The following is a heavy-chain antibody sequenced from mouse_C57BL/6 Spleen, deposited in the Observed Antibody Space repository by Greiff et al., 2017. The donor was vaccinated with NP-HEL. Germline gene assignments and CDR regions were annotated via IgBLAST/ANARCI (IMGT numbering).Heavy chain of an antibody. Sequence: VQLQQPGAELVKPGASVKLSCKASGYTFTSYWMHWVKQRPGQGLEWIGMIHPNSGSTNYNEKFKSKATLTVDKSSSTAYMQLSSLTSEDSAVYYCASGSTIRFYYYAMDYWDQGTSVTVSS. CDR3: ASGSTIRFYYYAMDY. V-gene: IGHV1-64*01. CDR2: IHPNSGST. D-gene: IGHD2-1*01. J-gene: IGHJ4*01. CDR1: GYTFTSYW.